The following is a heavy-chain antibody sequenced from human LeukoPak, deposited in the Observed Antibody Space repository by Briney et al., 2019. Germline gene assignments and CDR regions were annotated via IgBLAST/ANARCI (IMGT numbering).Heavy chain of an antibody. D-gene: IGHD2-21*02. V-gene: IGHV3-23*01. CDR3: AKSHCGGDCYSHAETPDDY. Sequence: GGSLRLSCAASGFTFSSYAMSWVRQAPGKGLEWVSAISGSGGSTYYADSVKGRFTISRDNSKNTLYLQMNSLRAEDTAVYYCAKSHCGGDCYSHAETPDDYWGQGTLVTVSS. CDR2: ISGSGGST. J-gene: IGHJ4*02. CDR1: GFTFSSYA.